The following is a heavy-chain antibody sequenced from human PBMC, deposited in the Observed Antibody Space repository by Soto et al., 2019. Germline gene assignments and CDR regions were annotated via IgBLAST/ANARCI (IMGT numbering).Heavy chain of an antibody. V-gene: IGHV4-30-4*01. D-gene: IGHD4-17*01. CDR1: GGSISSGDYY. CDR3: ARVGYGDYVDY. CDR2: IYYSGST. Sequence: QVQLQESGPGLVKPSQTLSLTCTVSGGSISSGDYYWSWIRQPPGKGLEWIGYIYYSGSTYYNPFLGSRSTKSVDTSKNHFSLKLSSATAADTAVYYCARVGYGDYVDYWGQGTLVTVAS. J-gene: IGHJ4*02.